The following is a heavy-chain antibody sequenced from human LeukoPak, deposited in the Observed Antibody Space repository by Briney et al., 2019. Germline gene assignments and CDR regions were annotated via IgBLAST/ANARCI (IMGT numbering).Heavy chain of an antibody. CDR3: ASGTLPAAIYYYYGMDV. V-gene: IGHV1-69*13. J-gene: IGHJ6*02. CDR2: IIPIFGTA. D-gene: IGHD2-2*01. Sequence: SVKVSCKASGGTFSSYAISWVREAPGQGLEWMGGIIPIFGTANYAQKFQGRVTVTADESTSTAYMELSSLRSEDTAVYYCASGTLPAAIYYYYGMDVWGQGTTVTVSS. CDR1: GGTFSSYA.